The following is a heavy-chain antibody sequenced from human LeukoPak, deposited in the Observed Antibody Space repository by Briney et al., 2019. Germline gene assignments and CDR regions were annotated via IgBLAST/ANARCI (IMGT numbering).Heavy chain of an antibody. CDR2: IKQDGSEK. CDR1: GFTFSSYW. CDR3: ARYCSGGSCYGSLDY. J-gene: IGHJ4*02. V-gene: IGHV3-7*01. Sequence: GGSLRLSCAASGFTFSSYWMSWVRQAPGKGLEWVANIKQDGSEKYYVDSVKGRFTISRDNAKNSLYLQMNSLRAVDTAAYYCARYCSGGSCYGSLDYWGQGTLVTVSS. D-gene: IGHD2-15*01.